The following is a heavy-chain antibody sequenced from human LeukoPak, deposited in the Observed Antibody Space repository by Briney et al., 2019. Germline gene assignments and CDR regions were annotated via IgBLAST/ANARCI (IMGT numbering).Heavy chain of an antibody. CDR2: MNPNSGNT. Sequence: GASVTVSCKASGYTFTSYDINWVRQATGQGLEWMGWMNPNSGNTGYAQKFQGRVTMTRNTSISTAYMELSSLRSEDTAVYYCASSRGYSGYDYYFDYWGQGTLVTVSS. J-gene: IGHJ4*02. V-gene: IGHV1-8*01. CDR3: ASSRGYSGYDYYFDY. D-gene: IGHD5-12*01. CDR1: GYTFTSYD.